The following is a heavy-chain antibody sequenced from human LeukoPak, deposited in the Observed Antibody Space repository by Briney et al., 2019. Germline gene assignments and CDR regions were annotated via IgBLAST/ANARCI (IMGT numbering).Heavy chain of an antibody. V-gene: IGHV3-21*06. CDR2: ISRTSIYI. J-gene: IGHJ4*02. CDR3: AREEDFDS. CDR1: GFTFSSYN. Sequence: PGGSLRLSCAASGFTFSSYNMNWVRQAPGKGLEWVSSISRTSIYIYYADAVKGRCTISKYKPNNSLYLQMSSLRAEDTAVYYCAREEDFDSWGQGTLVTVSS.